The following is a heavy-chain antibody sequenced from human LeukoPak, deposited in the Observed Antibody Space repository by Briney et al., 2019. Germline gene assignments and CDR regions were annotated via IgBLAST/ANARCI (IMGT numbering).Heavy chain of an antibody. CDR3: ARRLGATQPYFDF. Sequence: GESLKISCKASGYSFTSYWIGWVRQMPGKGLECMGVIHPGDSETRYSPSFQGQVTISADKSISTAYLQWSGLKASDTAMYYRARRLGATQPYFDFWGQGALVTVSS. V-gene: IGHV5-51*01. CDR1: GYSFTSYW. D-gene: IGHD1-26*01. J-gene: IGHJ4*02. CDR2: IHPGDSET.